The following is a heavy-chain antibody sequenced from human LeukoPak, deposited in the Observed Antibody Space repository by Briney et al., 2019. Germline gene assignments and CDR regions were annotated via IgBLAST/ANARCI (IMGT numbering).Heavy chain of an antibody. Sequence: GGSLRLSCAVSGITLSNYGMSWVRQAPGKGLEWAAGISDSGGRTNYADSVKGRFTISRDNPKNSLFLQMNSLRAEDTAVYFCAKRGVVIRVILVGFHKEAYYFDSWGQGALVTVSS. V-gene: IGHV3-23*01. D-gene: IGHD3-22*01. CDR3: AKRGVVIRVILVGFHKEAYYFDS. J-gene: IGHJ4*02. CDR1: GITLSNYG. CDR2: ISDSGGRT.